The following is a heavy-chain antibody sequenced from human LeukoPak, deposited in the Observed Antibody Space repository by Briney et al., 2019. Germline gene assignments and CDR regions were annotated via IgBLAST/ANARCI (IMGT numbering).Heavy chain of an antibody. D-gene: IGHD4-17*01. CDR3: ASSYGDYLDAFDI. J-gene: IGHJ3*02. Sequence: ASVAVSCTASGYTFSGYYMHWVRQGRGPGVGWMGWLNPNSGGTNYAQKFQGWVTMTRDTSISTAYMGLSRLRSDDTAVYYCASSYGDYLDAFDIWGQGTMVTVSS. V-gene: IGHV1-2*04. CDR1: GYTFSGYY. CDR2: LNPNSGGT.